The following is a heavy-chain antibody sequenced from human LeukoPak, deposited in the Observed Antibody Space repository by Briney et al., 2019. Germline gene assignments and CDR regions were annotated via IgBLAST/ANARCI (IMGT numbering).Heavy chain of an antibody. D-gene: IGHD1-26*01. CDR2: IKQDGSEK. Sequence: PGGSLRLSCAASGFTFSSYWMSWVRQAPGKGLEWVANIKQDGSEKYYVDSVKGRFTISRDNAKNSLYLQMNSLRAEDTAVYYCAKGIVGATVDYWGQGTLVTVSS. CDR1: GFTFSSYW. J-gene: IGHJ4*02. CDR3: AKGIVGATVDY. V-gene: IGHV3-7*01.